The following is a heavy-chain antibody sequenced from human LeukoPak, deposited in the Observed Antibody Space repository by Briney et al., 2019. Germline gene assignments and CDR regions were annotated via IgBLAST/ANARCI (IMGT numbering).Heavy chain of an antibody. J-gene: IGHJ6*03. V-gene: IGHV3-21*01. Sequence: GGSLRLSCAASGFTFSSYSMNWVRQAPGKGLEWVSSISSSSYIYYADSVKGRFTISRDNAKNSLYLQMNSLRAEDTAVYYCARAIVGADYYYYYYMDVWGKGTTVTVSS. CDR3: ARAIVGADYYYYYYMDV. D-gene: IGHD1-26*01. CDR2: ISSSSYI. CDR1: GFTFSSYS.